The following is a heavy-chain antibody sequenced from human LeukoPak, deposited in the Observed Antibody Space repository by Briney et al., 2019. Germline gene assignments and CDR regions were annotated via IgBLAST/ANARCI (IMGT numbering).Heavy chain of an antibody. V-gene: IGHV3-30*04. CDR1: GFTFSSYA. J-gene: IGHJ4*02. D-gene: IGHD3-10*01. CDR3: AKITMATTPNY. Sequence: PGGSLRLSCATSGFTFSSYAFHWVRQAPGKGLEWVATMSFDVNNKYYADSVKGRFSISRDNSKNTLYLQMSDLRAEDTAVYYCAKITMATTPNYWGQGTLVTVSS. CDR2: MSFDVNNK.